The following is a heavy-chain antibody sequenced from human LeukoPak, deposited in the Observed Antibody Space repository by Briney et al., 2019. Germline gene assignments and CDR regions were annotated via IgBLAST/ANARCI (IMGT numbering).Heavy chain of an antibody. CDR2: ISSSSSYI. Sequence: GSLRLSCAASGFTFSSYSMNWVRQAPGKGLEWVSSISSSSSYIYYADSVKGRFTISRDNAKNSLYLQMNSLRAEDTAVYYCARDRRYFDWVFDYWGQGTLVTVSS. CDR3: ARDRRYFDWVFDY. V-gene: IGHV3-21*01. D-gene: IGHD3-9*01. CDR1: GFTFSSYS. J-gene: IGHJ4*02.